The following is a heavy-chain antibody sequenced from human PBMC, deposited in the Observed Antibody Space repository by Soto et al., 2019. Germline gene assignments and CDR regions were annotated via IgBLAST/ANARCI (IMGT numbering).Heavy chain of an antibody. V-gene: IGHV1-18*01. CDR2: ISAYNGNT. J-gene: IGHJ5*02. CDR1: GYTFTSYG. Sequence: ASVKVSCKASGYTFTSYGISWVRQAPGQGLEWMGWISAYNGNTNYAQKLQGRVTMTTDTSTSTAYMELRSLRSDDTAVYYCARGGRDIVLVPANWFDPWGQGTLVTVPQ. CDR3: ARGGRDIVLVPANWFDP. D-gene: IGHD2-2*01.